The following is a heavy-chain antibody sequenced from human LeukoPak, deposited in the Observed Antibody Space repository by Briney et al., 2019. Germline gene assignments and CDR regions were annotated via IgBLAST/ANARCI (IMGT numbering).Heavy chain of an antibody. CDR1: GGSLSGYY. J-gene: IGHJ4*02. CDR2: INHSGST. D-gene: IGHD4-17*01. Sequence: SETLSLTCAVYGGSLSGYYWSWIRQPPGKGLEWIGEINHSGSTNYNPSLKSRVTISVDTSKNQFSLKLSSVTAADTAVYYCARDLYGDRDYWGQGTLVTVSS. CDR3: ARDLYGDRDY. V-gene: IGHV4-34*01.